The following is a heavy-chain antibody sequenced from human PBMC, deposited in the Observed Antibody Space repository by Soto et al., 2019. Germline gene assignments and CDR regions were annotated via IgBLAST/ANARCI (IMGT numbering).Heavy chain of an antibody. V-gene: IGHV4-59*01. CDR2: IYYSGST. Sequence: PSETLSLTCTVSGGSISSYYWSWIRQPPGKGLEWIGYIYYSGSTNYNPSLKSRVTISVDTSKNQFSLKLSSVTAADTAVYYCAARRLYDSSGYFLNWGQGTLVTVSS. CDR1: GGSISSYY. CDR3: AARRLYDSSGYFLN. J-gene: IGHJ4*02. D-gene: IGHD3-22*01.